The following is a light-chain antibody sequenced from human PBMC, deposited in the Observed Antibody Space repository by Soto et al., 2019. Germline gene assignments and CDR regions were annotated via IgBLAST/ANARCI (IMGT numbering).Light chain of an antibody. Sequence: EIVLTQSPGTLSLSPGERATLSCRASQSVSSYLAWYQQKPGQAPRLLIYGASKRATGFPARFSGSGSGTDFTLTISSLQSEDFAVYYCQQYNNRPWTFGQGTKVDIK. CDR1: QSVSSY. J-gene: IGKJ1*01. V-gene: IGKV3-15*01. CDR3: QQYNNRPWT. CDR2: GAS.